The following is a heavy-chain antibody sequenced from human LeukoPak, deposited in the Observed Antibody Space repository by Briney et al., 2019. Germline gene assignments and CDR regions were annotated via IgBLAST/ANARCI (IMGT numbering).Heavy chain of an antibody. J-gene: IGHJ2*01. CDR3: ARPKDYDFWSGRCWYFDL. V-gene: IGHV4-34*01. Sequence: SDTLSLTGALYGGSLSGYYWSWIRKPPGKGLRGIGEFNHGGGTNYNPPLKSRVTISVDTSKNQFSLKLSSVTAADTAVYYCARPKDYDFWSGRCWYFDLWGRGTLVTVSS. CDR2: FNHGGGT. CDR1: GGSLSGYY. D-gene: IGHD3-3*01.